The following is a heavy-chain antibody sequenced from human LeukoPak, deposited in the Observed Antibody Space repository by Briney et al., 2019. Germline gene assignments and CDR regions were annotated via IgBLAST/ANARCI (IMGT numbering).Heavy chain of an antibody. Sequence: PGRSLRLSCAASGFTFSSYAMSWVRQAPGKGLEWVSAISGSGGSTYYADSVKGRFTISRDNSKNTLYLQMNSLRAEDTAVYYCAKDPYDILTGYYSRPFDYWGQGTLVTVSS. CDR3: AKDPYDILTGYYSRPFDY. V-gene: IGHV3-23*01. D-gene: IGHD3-9*01. J-gene: IGHJ4*02. CDR2: ISGSGGST. CDR1: GFTFSSYA.